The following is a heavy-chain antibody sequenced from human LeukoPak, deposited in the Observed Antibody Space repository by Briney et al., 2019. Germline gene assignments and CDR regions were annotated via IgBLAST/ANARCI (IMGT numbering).Heavy chain of an antibody. CDR3: ARGGSPRLDY. Sequence: SETLSLTCTVSGDSISPYFWSWIRQPPGKGLEWIGYIYYSGSSNYNPSLKSRVTMSVDTSKNQFSLNLTSVTAADTAVYYCARGGSPRLDYWGQGTLVTVSS. CDR2: IYYSGSS. J-gene: IGHJ4*02. CDR1: GDSISPYF. V-gene: IGHV4-59*08. D-gene: IGHD1-26*01.